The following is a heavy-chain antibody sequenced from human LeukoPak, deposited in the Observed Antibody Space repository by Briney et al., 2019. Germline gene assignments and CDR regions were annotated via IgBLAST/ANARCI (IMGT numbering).Heavy chain of an antibody. CDR1: GFTFSSYA. J-gene: IGHJ4*02. CDR2: ISWNSGSI. V-gene: IGHV3-9*01. CDR3: AKAYYDILTGYYHFDY. Sequence: GGSLRLSCAASGFTFSSYAMSWVRQAPGKGLEWVSGISWNSGSIGYADSVKGRFTISRDNAKNSLYLQMNSLRAEDTALYYCAKAYYDILTGYYHFDYWGQGTLVTVSS. D-gene: IGHD3-9*01.